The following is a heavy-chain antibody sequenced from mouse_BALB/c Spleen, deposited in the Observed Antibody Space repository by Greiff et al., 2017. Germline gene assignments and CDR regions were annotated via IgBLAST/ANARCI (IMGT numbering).Heavy chain of an antibody. V-gene: IGHV1-18*01. CDR1: GYTFTDYN. Sequence: EVQRVESGPELVKPGASVKIPCKASGYTFTDYNMDWVKQSHGKSLEWIGDINPNNGGTIYNQKFKGKATLTVDKSSSTAYMELRSLTSEDTAVYYCARNGVWFAYWGQGTLVTVSA. CDR2: INPNNGGT. J-gene: IGHJ3*01. CDR3: ARNGVWFAY.